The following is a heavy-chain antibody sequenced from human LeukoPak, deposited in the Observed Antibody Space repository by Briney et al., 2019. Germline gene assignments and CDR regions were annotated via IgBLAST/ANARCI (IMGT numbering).Heavy chain of an antibody. CDR1: GFTFTSYS. CDR2: ISGSGGST. J-gene: IGHJ1*01. D-gene: IGHD2-2*02. Sequence: GESLRLSCAASGFTFTSYSMNWVRQAPGKGLEWVSAISGSGGSTYYADSVKGRFTISRDNSKNTLYLQMNSLRAEDTAVYYCAKTRYCSSTSCYSPMYFQHWGQGTLVTVSS. CDR3: AKTRYCSSTSCYSPMYFQH. V-gene: IGHV3-23*01.